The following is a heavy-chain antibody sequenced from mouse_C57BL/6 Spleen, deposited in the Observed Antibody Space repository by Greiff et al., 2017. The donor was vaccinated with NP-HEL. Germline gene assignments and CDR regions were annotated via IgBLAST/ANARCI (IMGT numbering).Heavy chain of an antibody. CDR3: ARYGRDYAMDY. J-gene: IGHJ4*01. CDR1: GFTFTDYY. V-gene: IGHV7-3*01. CDR2: IRNKANGYTT. Sequence: EVMLVESGGGLVQLGGSLSLSCAASGFTFTDYYMSWVRQPPGKALEWLGFIRNKANGYTTEYSASVKGRFTISRDNSQSILYLQMNALRAEDSATYYCARYGRDYAMDYWGQGTSVTVSS.